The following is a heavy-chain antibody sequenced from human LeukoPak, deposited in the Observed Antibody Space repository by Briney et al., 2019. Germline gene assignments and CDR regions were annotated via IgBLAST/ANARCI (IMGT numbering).Heavy chain of an antibody. CDR3: ARGAQWPY. D-gene: IGHD6-19*01. CDR2: ISSSSNIM. CDR1: GFTFSSYG. J-gene: IGHJ4*02. Sequence: GGSLRLSCAASGFTFSSYGMNWVRQAPGKGLEWVSYISSSSNIMNYADSVKGRFTTSRDNAKNSLYLQMSSLRAEDTAVYYCARGAQWPYWGQGTLVTVSS. V-gene: IGHV3-48*01.